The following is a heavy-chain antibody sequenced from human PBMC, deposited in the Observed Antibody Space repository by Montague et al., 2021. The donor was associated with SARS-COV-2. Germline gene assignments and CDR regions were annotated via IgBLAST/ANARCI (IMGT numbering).Heavy chain of an antibody. J-gene: IGHJ3*02. CDR1: GDSISSNNYY. D-gene: IGHD5-12*01. CDR3: ARRGRKLLPVATTIGGFDI. CDR2: IYDSGST. Sequence: SETLSLTCTVSGDSISSNNYYWDWIRQPPGKGLEWIGSIYDSGSTYYNPSLKSRVTISVDTSKNHFSLKLNSVTAAGTAVYYCARRGRKLLPVATTIGGFDIWGQGTMVTVSS. V-gene: IGHV4-39*02.